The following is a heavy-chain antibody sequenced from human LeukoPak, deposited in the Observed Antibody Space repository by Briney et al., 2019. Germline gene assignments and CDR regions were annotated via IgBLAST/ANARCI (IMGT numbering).Heavy chain of an antibody. D-gene: IGHD6-13*01. Sequence: GSLRLSCAASGFTVSSNYMSWVRQAPGKGLEWVSVIYSGGSTYYADSVKGRFTISRHNSKNTLYLQMNSLRAEDTAVYYCATAIAAAGTAGYGYWGQGTLVTVSS. J-gene: IGHJ4*02. V-gene: IGHV3-53*04. CDR2: IYSGGST. CDR3: ATAIAAAGTAGYGY. CDR1: GFTVSSNY.